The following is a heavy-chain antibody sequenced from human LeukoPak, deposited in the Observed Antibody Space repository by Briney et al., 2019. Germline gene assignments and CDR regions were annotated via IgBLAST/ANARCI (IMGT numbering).Heavy chain of an antibody. J-gene: IGHJ4*02. V-gene: IGHV3-23*01. CDR1: GFTFSSYT. CDR3: AKGGIGIAGLDC. D-gene: IGHD2-15*01. CDR2: IIDSGGST. Sequence: GGSLRLSCAASGFTFSSYTMTWVRHAPGKGLEWVSSIIDSGGSTYYADFVKGRFTISRDNSKNTLYLQMNSLRAEDTAVYYCAKGGIGIAGLDCWGQGTQVTVSS.